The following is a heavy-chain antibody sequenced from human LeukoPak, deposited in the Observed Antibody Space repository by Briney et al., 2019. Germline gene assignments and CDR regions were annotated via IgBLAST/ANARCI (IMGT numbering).Heavy chain of an antibody. D-gene: IGHD3-9*01. J-gene: IGHJ3*02. CDR2: INSDGSST. CDR1: GFTFSSYW. CDR3: ARVRWGDISTGYHPFDNAFDI. Sequence: PGGSLRLSCAASGFTFSSYWMHWVRQAPGKVLVWVSRINSDGSSTSYADSVKGRFTISRDNAKNTLYLQMNSLRAEDTAVYYCARVRWGDISTGYHPFDNAFDIWGQGTMVTVSS. V-gene: IGHV3-74*01.